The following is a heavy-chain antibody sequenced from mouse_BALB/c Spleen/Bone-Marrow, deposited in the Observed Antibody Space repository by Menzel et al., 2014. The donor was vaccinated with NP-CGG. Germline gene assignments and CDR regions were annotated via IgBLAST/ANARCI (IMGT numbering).Heavy chain of an antibody. CDR2: ISNGGGST. D-gene: IGHD3-1*01. Sequence: EVKLQESGGGLVQPGGSLKLSCAASGFTFSSYTVSWVRQTPEKGLEWVAYISNGGGSTYYPDTVKGRFTISRDNAKNTLYLQMSSLKSEDTAMYYCARQLGLRWAMDYWGQGTSVTVSS. V-gene: IGHV5-12-2*01. CDR3: ARQLGLRWAMDY. J-gene: IGHJ4*01. CDR1: GFTFSSYT.